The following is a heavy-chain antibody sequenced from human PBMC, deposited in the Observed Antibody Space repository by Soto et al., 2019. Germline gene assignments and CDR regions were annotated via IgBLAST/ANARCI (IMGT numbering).Heavy chain of an antibody. Sequence: PGGSLRLSCAASGFTFSGSAVHWVRQASGKGLEWVGRIRSKTNSYATAYAASLKGRFTISRDDSKDTAYLQMNSLKTEDTAVYYCTRDPRNYYDSIGSANWFDPWGQGTLVTVSS. J-gene: IGHJ5*02. CDR1: GFTFSGSA. V-gene: IGHV3-73*01. D-gene: IGHD3-22*01. CDR2: IRSKTNSYAT. CDR3: TRDPRNYYDSIGSANWFDP.